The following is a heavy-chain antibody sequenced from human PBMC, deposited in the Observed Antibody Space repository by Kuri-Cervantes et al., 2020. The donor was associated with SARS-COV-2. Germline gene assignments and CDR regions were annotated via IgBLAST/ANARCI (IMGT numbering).Heavy chain of an antibody. CDR2: IYYSGST. V-gene: IGHV4-59*12. CDR3: ARYLYGSGSYYNSYYFDY. Sequence: GSLRLSCTVSGGSISSYYWSWIRQPPGKGLEWIGYIYYSGSTNYNPSLKSRVTISVDTSKNQFSLKLSSVTAADTAVYSCARYLYGSGSYYNSYYFDYWGQGTLITVSS. J-gene: IGHJ4*02. CDR1: GGSISSYY. D-gene: IGHD3-10*01.